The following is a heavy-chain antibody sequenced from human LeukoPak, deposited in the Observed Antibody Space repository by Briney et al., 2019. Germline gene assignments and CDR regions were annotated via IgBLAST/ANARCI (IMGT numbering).Heavy chain of an antibody. Sequence: RSSETLSLTCTVSGGSISSSSYYWGWFRQPPVKGLEWIGSIYYSGSTYYNPSLKSRVTISVDTSKDQFSLKLSSVTAADTAVYYCARHRREQQPFDYWGQGTLVTVSS. CDR2: IYYSGST. V-gene: IGHV4-39*01. CDR1: GGSISSSSYY. J-gene: IGHJ4*02. CDR3: ARHRREQQPFDY. D-gene: IGHD6-13*01.